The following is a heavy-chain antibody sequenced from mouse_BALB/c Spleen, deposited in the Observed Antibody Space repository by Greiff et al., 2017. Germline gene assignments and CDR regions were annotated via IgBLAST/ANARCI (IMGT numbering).Heavy chain of an antibody. V-gene: IGHV1-82*01. CDR2: IYPGDGDT. Sequence: QVQLQQSGPELVKPGASVKISCKASGYAFSSSWMNWVKQRPGQGLEWIGRIYPGDGDTNYNGKFKGKATLTADKSSSTAYMQLSSLTSMDSAVYFCARFPYGRECFDYWGQGTTLTVSS. J-gene: IGHJ2*01. D-gene: IGHD2-1*01. CDR1: GYAFSSSW. CDR3: ARFPYGRECFDY.